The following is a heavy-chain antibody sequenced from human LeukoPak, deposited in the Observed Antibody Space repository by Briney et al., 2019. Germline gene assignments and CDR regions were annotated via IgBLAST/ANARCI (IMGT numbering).Heavy chain of an antibody. CDR1: GFTFSSYG. V-gene: IGHV3-33*01. Sequence: GGSLRLSCAASGFTFSSYGMHWVRQPPGKGLEWVAVIWYDGSNKYYADSVKGRFTISRDNSKNTLYLQMNSLRAEDTAVYYCARDYGGDAGLDSWGQGTLVTVSS. CDR3: ARDYGGDAGLDS. J-gene: IGHJ4*02. CDR2: IWYDGSNK. D-gene: IGHD4-23*01.